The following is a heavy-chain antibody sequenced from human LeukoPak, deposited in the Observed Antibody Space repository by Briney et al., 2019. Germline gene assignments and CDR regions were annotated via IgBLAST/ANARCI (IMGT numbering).Heavy chain of an antibody. V-gene: IGHV3-48*03. J-gene: IGHJ4*02. CDR1: GFTFSSYE. D-gene: IGHD3-22*01. CDR2: ISSSGSTT. Sequence: GGSLRLSCAASGFTFSSYEMNWVRQAPGKGLEWVSYISSSGSTTYYADSVKGRFTVSRDNSKNTLYLQMNGLRVEDTAVYYCAREQNYYDSSGYKVWYFDYWGQGTLVTVSS. CDR3: AREQNYYDSSGYKVWYFDY.